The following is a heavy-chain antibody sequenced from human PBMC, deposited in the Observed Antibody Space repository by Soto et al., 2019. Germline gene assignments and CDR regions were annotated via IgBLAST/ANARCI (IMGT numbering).Heavy chain of an antibody. Sequence: GGSLRLSCTASGFTFGDYAMSWFRQAPGKGLEWVGFIRSKAYGGTTEYAASVKGRFTISRDDSKSIAYLQMNSLKTEDTAVYYCTRDAPADYGDYGGVRDYYYYYYMDVWGKGTTVTVSS. J-gene: IGHJ6*03. CDR1: GFTFGDYA. CDR2: IRSKAYGGTT. V-gene: IGHV3-49*03. CDR3: TRDAPADYGDYGGVRDYYYYYYMDV. D-gene: IGHD4-17*01.